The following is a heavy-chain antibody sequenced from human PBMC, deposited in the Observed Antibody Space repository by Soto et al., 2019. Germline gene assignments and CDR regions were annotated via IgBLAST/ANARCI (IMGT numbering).Heavy chain of an antibody. CDR2: IYYGGST. CDR3: ARDFDY. J-gene: IGHJ4*02. Sequence: PSETLSLTCAVSGDSISTVHYYWSWIRQPPGKGLEWIGYIYYGGSTYYNPSLRSRIVINPDTSQNQFSLQLNSVTPEDTAVYYCARDFDYWGQGTLVTVSS. V-gene: IGHV4-30-4*01. CDR1: GDSISTVHYY.